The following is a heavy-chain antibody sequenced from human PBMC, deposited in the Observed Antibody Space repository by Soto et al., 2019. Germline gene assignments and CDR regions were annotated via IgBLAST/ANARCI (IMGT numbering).Heavy chain of an antibody. V-gene: IGHV3-30-3*01. D-gene: IGHD3-22*01. CDR3: ARVLDYYETGFDY. J-gene: IGHJ4*02. CDR1: GFTFIDYT. Sequence: PGGSLRLSCAASGFTFIDYTLHWVRQAPGKGLEWVAVMSHNGGKKYCADSVRGRFTISRDNSKNTLYLQMNSLSADDTAVYYCARVLDYYETGFDYWGQGTLVTVSS. CDR2: MSHNGGKK.